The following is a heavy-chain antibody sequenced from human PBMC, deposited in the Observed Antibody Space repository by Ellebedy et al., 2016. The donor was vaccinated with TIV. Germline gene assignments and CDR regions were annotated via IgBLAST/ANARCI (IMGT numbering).Heavy chain of an antibody. CDR3: AAPITAVQAWAFDM. J-gene: IGHJ3*02. V-gene: IGHV3-23*01. Sequence: GGSLRLXCAASGFTFRSHAMTWVRQTPGKGLEWVSGLSGNGGSTYYADSVKGRFTISRDNSKNTLYLQMNSLRAEDTAVYYCAAPITAVQAWAFDMWGQGTMVTVSS. CDR1: GFTFRSHA. D-gene: IGHD6-19*01. CDR2: LSGNGGST.